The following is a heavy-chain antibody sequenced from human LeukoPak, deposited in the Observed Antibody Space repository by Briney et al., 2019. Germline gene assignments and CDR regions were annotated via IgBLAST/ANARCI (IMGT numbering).Heavy chain of an antibody. V-gene: IGHV3-7*02. Sequence: GGSLRLSCAASGFTFSSYWMTWVRQAPRKGLEWVANVKRDGSEKFYVDSVKGRFTISRDHAKNSLYLQMNSLRAEETALYFCARWGGYNYEAGYYFDYWGQGTLVTVSS. J-gene: IGHJ4*02. CDR2: VKRDGSEK. CDR1: GFTFSSYW. CDR3: ARWGGYNYEAGYYFDY. D-gene: IGHD5-24*01.